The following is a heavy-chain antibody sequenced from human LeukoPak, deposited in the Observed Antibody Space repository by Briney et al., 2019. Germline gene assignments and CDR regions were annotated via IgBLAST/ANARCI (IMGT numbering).Heavy chain of an antibody. Sequence: GRSLRLSCAASGFTFDDYAMHWVRQAPGKGLEWVSGISWNSGSIGYADSVKGRVTISRDNAKNSLYLQMNSLRAEDTALYYCAKDGGRGAYYYYYMDVWGKGTTVTISS. CDR2: ISWNSGSI. CDR3: AKDGGRGAYYYYYMDV. J-gene: IGHJ6*03. CDR1: GFTFDDYA. D-gene: IGHD1-26*01. V-gene: IGHV3-9*01.